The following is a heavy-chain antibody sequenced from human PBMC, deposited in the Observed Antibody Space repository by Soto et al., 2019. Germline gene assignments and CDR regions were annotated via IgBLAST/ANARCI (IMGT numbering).Heavy chain of an antibody. CDR1: GFTFSSYS. V-gene: IGHV3-21*01. CDR3: AKSRAIVVVPAAIGWFDP. D-gene: IGHD2-2*01. CDR2: ISSSSSYI. J-gene: IGHJ5*02. Sequence: PGGSLRLSCAASGFTFSSYSMNWVRQAPGKGLEWVSSISSSSSYIYYADSVKGRFTISRDNAKNSLYLQMNSLRAEDTAVYYCAKSRAIVVVPAAIGWFDPWGQGTLVTVSS.